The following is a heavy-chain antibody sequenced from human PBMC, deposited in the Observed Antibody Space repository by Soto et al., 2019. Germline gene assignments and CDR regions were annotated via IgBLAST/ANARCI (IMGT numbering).Heavy chain of an antibody. CDR2: ISYDGSNK. J-gene: IGHJ4*02. V-gene: IGHV3-30-3*01. CDR1: GFTFSSYA. Sequence: QVQLVESGGGVVQPGRSLRLSCAASGFTFSSYAMHWVRQAPGKGLEWVAVISYDGSNKYYADSVKGRFTISRDNSKNSLYLQMNSLIAEDTAVYYCARDLHILTGRYFDYGGQGTLVTVSS. D-gene: IGHD3-9*01. CDR3: ARDLHILTGRYFDY.